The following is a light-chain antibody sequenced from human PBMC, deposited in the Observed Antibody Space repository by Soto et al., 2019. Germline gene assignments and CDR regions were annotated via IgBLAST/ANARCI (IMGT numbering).Light chain of an antibody. Sequence: QSVLTQPASVSGSPGQSITISCTGTSSDVGGYNYVSWYQHHPGKAPKLMIYEVSDRPSGISNRFSGSKSGNTASLTISWRQPEDEADSYCSSYTSSSTLVVFGGGTKLTVL. V-gene: IGLV2-14*01. J-gene: IGLJ2*01. CDR2: EVS. CDR1: SSDVGGYNY. CDR3: SSYTSSSTLVV.